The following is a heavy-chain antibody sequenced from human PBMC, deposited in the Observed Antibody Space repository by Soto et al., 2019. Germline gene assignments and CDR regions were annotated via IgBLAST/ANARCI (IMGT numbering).Heavy chain of an antibody. CDR3: ASVNDYGDYVGWFDP. V-gene: IGHV4-31*03. D-gene: IGHD4-17*01. Sequence: QVQLQESGPGLVKPSQTLSLTCTVSGGSISSGCYYWSWIRQHPGKGLEWIGYIYYSGRTYYNPSLKIRVTISVDTSKNHFSLKLSSVTAADTAVYYCASVNDYGDYVGWFDPWGQGTLVTVSS. CDR2: IYYSGRT. CDR1: GGSISSGCYY. J-gene: IGHJ5*02.